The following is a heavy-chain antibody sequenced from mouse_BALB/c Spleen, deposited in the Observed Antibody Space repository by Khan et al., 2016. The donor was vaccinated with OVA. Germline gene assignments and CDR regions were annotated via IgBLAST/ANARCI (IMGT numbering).Heavy chain of an antibody. Sequence: VQLVESGPGLVAPSQSLSITCTVSGFSLTSYGVSWVRQPPGKGLEWLGVIWGDGNTNFHSALRSRLSISKDNSKSHGFLKLNSLQTDDTATYYCAKDRGYYAVDYWGQGTSVTVSS. J-gene: IGHJ4*01. CDR2: IWGDGNT. V-gene: IGHV2-3*01. CDR1: GFSLTSYG. CDR3: AKDRGYYAVDY.